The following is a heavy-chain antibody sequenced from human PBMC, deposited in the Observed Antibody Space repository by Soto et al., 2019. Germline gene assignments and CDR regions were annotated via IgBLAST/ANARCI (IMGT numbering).Heavy chain of an antibody. CDR1: GYTFTSYY. Sequence: ASVKVSCKASGYTFTSYYMHWVRQAPGQGLEWMGIINPSGGSTSYAQKFQGRVTITADESTSTAYMELSSLRSEDTAVYYCARPYYYDSSGYYGAFDIWGQGTMVTVSS. CDR2: INPSGGST. D-gene: IGHD3-22*01. CDR3: ARPYYYDSSGYYGAFDI. V-gene: IGHV1-46*01. J-gene: IGHJ3*02.